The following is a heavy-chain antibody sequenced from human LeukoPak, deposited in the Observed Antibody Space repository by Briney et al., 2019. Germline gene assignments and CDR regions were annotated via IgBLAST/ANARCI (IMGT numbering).Heavy chain of an antibody. D-gene: IGHD3-9*01. Sequence: GGSLRLSCAASGFSFSSYSMNWVRQAPGKGLEWVSFISTSSSYIHYADSVKGRFTISRDNARNSLYLQMNSLRAEDTAVYYCAKGTQGSYDILTGYYAKTYYFDYWGQGTLVTVSS. V-gene: IGHV3-21*01. CDR1: GFSFSSYS. CDR2: ISTSSSYI. CDR3: AKGTQGSYDILTGYYAKTYYFDY. J-gene: IGHJ4*02.